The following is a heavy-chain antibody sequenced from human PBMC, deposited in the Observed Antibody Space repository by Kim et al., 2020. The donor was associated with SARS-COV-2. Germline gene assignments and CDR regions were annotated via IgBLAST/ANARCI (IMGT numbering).Heavy chain of an antibody. CDR3: AKADRITLNCFDS. D-gene: IGHD3-16*01. J-gene: IGHJ5*01. V-gene: IGHV3-23*01. Sequence: YYADSVKGRFTISRDNSKNTLYLQMSSLRGEDTAVYYCAKADRITLNCFDSWGQGTLVTVSS.